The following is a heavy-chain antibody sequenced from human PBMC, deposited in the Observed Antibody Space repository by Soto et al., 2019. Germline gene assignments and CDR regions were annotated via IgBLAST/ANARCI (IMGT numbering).Heavy chain of an antibody. J-gene: IGHJ5*02. Sequence: SETLSLTCAVYCGSFSGYYWSWIRQPPGKGLEWIGEINHSGSTNYNPSLKSRVTISVDTSKNQFSLKLSSVTAADTAVYYCARVTMVRGVIIRWFDPWGQGTLVTVSS. D-gene: IGHD3-10*01. CDR1: CGSFSGYY. V-gene: IGHV4-34*01. CDR3: ARVTMVRGVIIRWFDP. CDR2: INHSGST.